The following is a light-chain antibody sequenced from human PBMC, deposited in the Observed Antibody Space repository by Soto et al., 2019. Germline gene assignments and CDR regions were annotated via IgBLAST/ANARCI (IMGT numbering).Light chain of an antibody. CDR2: AAS. Sequence: DLQMTQSPSALSASVGDRVNITCRASQSISSWLAWYQQKPGKAPEXXIYAASTLQSGVPSRFSGSGSGTDFTLTISCLQSEDFATYYCQQYYSFPLTFGGGTKVDIK. V-gene: IGKV1-5*01. CDR3: QQYYSFPLT. J-gene: IGKJ4*01. CDR1: QSISSW.